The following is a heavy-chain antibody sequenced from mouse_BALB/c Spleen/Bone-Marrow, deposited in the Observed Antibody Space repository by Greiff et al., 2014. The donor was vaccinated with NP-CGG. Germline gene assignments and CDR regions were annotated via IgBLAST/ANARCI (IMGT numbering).Heavy chain of an antibody. CDR3: ARGGGSSYDYAMDY. CDR1: GDSITSGY. J-gene: IGHJ4*01. Sequence: EVQLQQSGPSLVKPSQTLSLTCSVTGDSITSGYWNWIRKLPGNKLEYMGYISYSGSTYYNPSLKSRISITRDTSKNQYYLQLNSVTTEDTATYYCARGGGSSYDYAMDYWGQGTSVTVSS. V-gene: IGHV3-8*02. CDR2: ISYSGST. D-gene: IGHD1-1*01.